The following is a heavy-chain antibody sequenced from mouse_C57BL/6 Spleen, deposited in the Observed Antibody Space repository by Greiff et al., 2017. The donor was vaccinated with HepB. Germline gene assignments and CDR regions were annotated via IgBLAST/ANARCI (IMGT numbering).Heavy chain of an antibody. V-gene: IGHV7-3*01. J-gene: IGHJ2*01. CDR2: IRNKANGYTT. CDR3: ARHITTVVAHFDY. D-gene: IGHD1-1*01. Sequence: DVQLVESGGGLVQPGGSLSLSCAASGFTFTDYYMSWVRQPPGKALEWLGFIRNKANGYTTEYSASVKGRFTISRDNSQSILYLQMNALRAEDSATYYCARHITTVVAHFDYWGQGTTLTVSS. CDR1: GFTFTDYY.